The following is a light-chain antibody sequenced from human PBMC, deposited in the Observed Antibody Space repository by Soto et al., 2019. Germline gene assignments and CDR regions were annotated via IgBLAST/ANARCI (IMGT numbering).Light chain of an antibody. CDR2: AAS. CDR3: QQYGSSPST. J-gene: IGKJ1*01. Sequence: EIVLTQSPGTLSLSPGERATLSCRASQSVSTTHLAWYQQKPGQAPRLLIYAASSRATGIPDRFSGSGSGTDFTLTISRLEPEDFAVYYCQQYGSSPSTFGQGTKVEIK. CDR1: QSVSTTH. V-gene: IGKV3-20*01.